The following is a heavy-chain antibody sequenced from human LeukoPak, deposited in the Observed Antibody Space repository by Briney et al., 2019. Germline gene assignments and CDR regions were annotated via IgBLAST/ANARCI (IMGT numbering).Heavy chain of an antibody. D-gene: IGHD6-13*01. CDR2: IYTSGST. Sequence: SETLSLTCTVSGGSISSYYWSWIRQPAGKGLEWIGRIYTSGSTNYNPSLKSRVTMSVDTSKNQFSLKLSSVTAADTAVYYCARVASSSSWAPVDYWGQGTLVTVSS. CDR1: GGSISSYY. V-gene: IGHV4-4*07. J-gene: IGHJ4*02. CDR3: ARVASSSSWAPVDY.